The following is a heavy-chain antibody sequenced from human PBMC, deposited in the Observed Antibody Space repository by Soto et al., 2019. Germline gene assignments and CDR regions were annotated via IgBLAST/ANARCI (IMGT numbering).Heavy chain of an antibody. Sequence: GGSLRLSCAASGFIFSSFGMHWVRQAPGKGLEWVAHIWYDGSNTYYADSVKGRFTISRDNSKNTLYLQMNSLRAEDTAVYYCAKDDWDGSGSFDYWGQGTLVTVSS. J-gene: IGHJ4*02. CDR2: IWYDGSNT. D-gene: IGHD3-10*01. V-gene: IGHV3-30*02. CDR1: GFIFSSFG. CDR3: AKDDWDGSGSFDY.